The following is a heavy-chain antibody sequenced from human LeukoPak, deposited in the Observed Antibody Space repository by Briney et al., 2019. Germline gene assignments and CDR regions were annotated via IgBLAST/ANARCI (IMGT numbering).Heavy chain of an antibody. Sequence: SETLSLTCTVSGGSISSSSHYWGWIRQPPGKGLEWIGSMYYRGSTYHNPSLKSRVTVSVDTSKNQFSLKLSSVTAADTAVYYCATTTIRLGYWGQGTLVTVSS. V-gene: IGHV4-39*07. J-gene: IGHJ4*02. D-gene: IGHD1-26*01. CDR2: MYYRGST. CDR1: GGSISSSSHY. CDR3: ATTTIRLGY.